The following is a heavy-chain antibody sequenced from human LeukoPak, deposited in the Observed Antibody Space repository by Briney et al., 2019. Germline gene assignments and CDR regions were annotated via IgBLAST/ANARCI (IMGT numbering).Heavy chain of an antibody. CDR3: ARGNSDGKREDY. V-gene: IGHV4-34*09. D-gene: IGHD2-15*01. CDR1: GGSFSGYY. J-gene: IGHJ4*02. Sequence: SETLSLTCAVYGGSFSGYYWSWIRQHPGKGLEWIGYINYSGSTYYNPSLKSRVTISGDTSKNQFSLKLSSVTAADTAVYYCARGNSDGKREDYWGPGTLLTVSS. CDR2: INYSGST.